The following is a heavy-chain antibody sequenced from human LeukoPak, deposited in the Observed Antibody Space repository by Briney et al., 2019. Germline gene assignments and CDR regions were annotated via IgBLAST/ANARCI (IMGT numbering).Heavy chain of an antibody. V-gene: IGHV3-7*04. Sequence: GGSLRLSCAASGFIFSSYSMKWVRQAPGKGLEWVANIKPDGSEKYYVDSVKGRFTISRDNAKNSLYLQMTSLRAEDTAVYYCARGSGDYSGQGTLVTVSS. J-gene: IGHJ4*02. CDR3: ARGSGDY. CDR2: IKPDGSEK. CDR1: GFIFSSYS.